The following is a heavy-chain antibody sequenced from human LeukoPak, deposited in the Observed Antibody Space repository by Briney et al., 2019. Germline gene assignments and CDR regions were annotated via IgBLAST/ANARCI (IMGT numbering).Heavy chain of an antibody. J-gene: IGHJ5*02. D-gene: IGHD3-22*01. CDR1: GYTFTSYY. Sequence: AASVKVSCKASGYTFTSYYMHWVRQAPGQGLEWMGIINPSGGSTSYVQKFQGRVTMTRDTSTSTVYMELSSLRSEDTAVYYCARWFRYYDSSGYYANWFDPWGQGTLVTVSS. V-gene: IGHV1-46*01. CDR3: ARWFRYYDSSGYYANWFDP. CDR2: INPSGGST.